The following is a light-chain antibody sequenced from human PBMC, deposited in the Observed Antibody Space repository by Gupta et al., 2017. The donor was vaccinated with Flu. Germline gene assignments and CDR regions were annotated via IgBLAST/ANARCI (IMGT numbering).Light chain of an antibody. V-gene: IGKV3-20*01. CDR2: GTS. CDR3: HQYGSSPYT. CDR1: ESVNRNY. J-gene: IGKJ2*01. Sequence: FLAQSPATVSLSPGETVTLSCRASESVNRNYLVWYQQKPGQAPRLLIYGTSNRAPGIPDRFSGGGSGTDFTLTINRLEPEDLAVYYCHQYGSSPYTFGQGTKLEIK.